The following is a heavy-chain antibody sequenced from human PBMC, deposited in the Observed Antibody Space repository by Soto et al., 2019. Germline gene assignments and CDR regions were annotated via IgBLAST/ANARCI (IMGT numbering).Heavy chain of an antibody. J-gene: IGHJ5*02. CDR3: ARTGTAVVGWFDP. CDR1: GYTFTSYD. CDR2: MNPNSGNT. D-gene: IGHD1-7*01. V-gene: IGHV1-8*01. Sequence: ASVKVSCKASGYTFTSYDINWVRQATGQGLEWMGWMNPNSGNTGYAQKFQGRVTMTRNTSISTAYMELSSLRSDDTAVYYCARTGTAVVGWFDPWGQGTLVTVSS.